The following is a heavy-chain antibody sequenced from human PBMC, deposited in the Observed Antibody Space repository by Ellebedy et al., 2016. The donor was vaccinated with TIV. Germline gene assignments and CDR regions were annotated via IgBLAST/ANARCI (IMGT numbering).Heavy chain of an antibody. CDR3: AKDVSVGTTQSFYGMDV. CDR1: GVTVSTNY. J-gene: IGHJ6*02. CDR2: ITESGGNT. D-gene: IGHD1-7*01. V-gene: IGHV3-23*01. Sequence: GESLKISCAAAGVTVSTNYMSWVRQAPGKGLEWVSSITESGGNTYYADSVQGRFTVSRDNPKNTLYLQMNSLRAEDTAVYYCAKDVSVGTTQSFYGMDVWGQGTTVTVSS.